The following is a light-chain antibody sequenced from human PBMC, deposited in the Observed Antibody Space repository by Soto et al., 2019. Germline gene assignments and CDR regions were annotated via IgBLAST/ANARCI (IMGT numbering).Light chain of an antibody. CDR2: DAS. CDR1: QSVSSN. CDR3: QQRKNWPPIT. V-gene: IGKV3-11*01. Sequence: EIVLTQSPATLSLSPGERATLSCRASQSVSSNLAWYQQKPGQAPRLLMYDASNRATGIPARFSGSGSGTDFTLTISSLESEDFAVYYCQQRKNWPPITFGQGTRLEIK. J-gene: IGKJ5*01.